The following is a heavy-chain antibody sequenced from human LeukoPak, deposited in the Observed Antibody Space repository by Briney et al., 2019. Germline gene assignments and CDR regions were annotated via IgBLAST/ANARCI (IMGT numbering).Heavy chain of an antibody. CDR3: ARLPAARHAFDI. CDR2: IYYSGST. D-gene: IGHD6-6*01. J-gene: IGHJ3*02. CDR1: GGSISSYY. Sequence: SETLSLTCTVSGGSISSYYWSWIRQPPGKGLEWIGYIYYSGSTNYNPSLKSRVTISVDTSKNQFSLKLSSVTAADTAVYYCARLPAARHAFDIWGQGTMVTVSS. V-gene: IGHV4-59*01.